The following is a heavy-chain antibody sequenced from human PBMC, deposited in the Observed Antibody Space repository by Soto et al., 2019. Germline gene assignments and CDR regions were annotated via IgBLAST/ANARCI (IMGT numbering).Heavy chain of an antibody. CDR1: GYSFSYYG. D-gene: IGHD5-12*01. CDR2: INPSNGNR. CDR3: ARDRLRGYDNSGFYS. J-gene: IGHJ4*02. Sequence: QVQLVQSGAELRKPGASVKVACEAFGYSFSYYGISWVRQAPGQGLEWMGWINPSNGNRNYAQKFEDRVTMTIATSTSTAYMDLRSLKFDDTAIYYCARDRLRGYDNSGFYSWGQGTLVTVSS. V-gene: IGHV1-18*01.